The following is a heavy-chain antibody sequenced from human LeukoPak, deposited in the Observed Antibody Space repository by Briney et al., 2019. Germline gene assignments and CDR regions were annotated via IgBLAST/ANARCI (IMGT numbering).Heavy chain of an antibody. CDR1: GFTFSSYS. J-gene: IGHJ4*02. D-gene: IGHD6-6*01. CDR3: ARGQLVRNRLLDY. Sequence: GGSLRLSCAASGFTFSSYSMNWVRQAPGKGLEWVSYISSSSTIYYADSVKGRFTISRDNAKNSLYLQMNSLRAEDTAVYYCARGQLVRNRLLDYWGQGTLVTVSS. V-gene: IGHV3-48*01. CDR2: ISSSSTI.